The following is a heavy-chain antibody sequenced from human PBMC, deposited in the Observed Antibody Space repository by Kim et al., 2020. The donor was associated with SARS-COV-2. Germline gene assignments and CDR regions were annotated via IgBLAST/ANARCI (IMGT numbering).Heavy chain of an antibody. CDR1: GDSVSSSSAA. Sequence: SQTLSLTCAISGDSVSSSSAAWNWIRQSPSRGLEWLGRTYYRSKWYNDYAVSVKSRMTINPDTSKNQSSLQLNSVTPEDTAVYFCARLRYGSGWYVLDYWDQGTLVTVSS. V-gene: IGHV6-1*01. CDR3: ARLRYGSGWYVLDY. CDR2: TYYRSKWYN. J-gene: IGHJ4*02. D-gene: IGHD6-19*01.